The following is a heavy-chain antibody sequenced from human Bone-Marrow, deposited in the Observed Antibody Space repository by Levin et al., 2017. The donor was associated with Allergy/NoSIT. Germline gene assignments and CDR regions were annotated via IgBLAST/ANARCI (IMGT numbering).Heavy chain of an antibody. CDR1: GYPFTGYY. CDR3: VRGRSHYGSGPSAWVDP. D-gene: IGHD3-10*01. Sequence: ASVKVSCKASGYPFTGYYIHWVRQAPGQGLEWMGWINPNSGGTNYAQKFQGRVTMTSETSIHTANMELSRLTSDDAAVYYCVRGRSHYGSGPSAWVDPWGQGTLVTVSS. V-gene: IGHV1-2*02. J-gene: IGHJ5*02. CDR2: INPNSGGT.